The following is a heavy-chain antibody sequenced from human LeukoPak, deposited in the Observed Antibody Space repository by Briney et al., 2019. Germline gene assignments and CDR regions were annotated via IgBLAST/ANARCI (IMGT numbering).Heavy chain of an antibody. V-gene: IGHV4-59*01. Sequence: PSETLSPTCAVYGGSFSGYYWSWIRQPPGKGLEWIGYIYYSGSTNYNPSLKSRVTISVDTSKNQFSLKLSSVTAADTAVYYCARGPDDFWSGYYPYYYYYYMDVWGKGTTVTVSS. CDR3: ARGPDDFWSGYYPYYYYYYMDV. J-gene: IGHJ6*03. D-gene: IGHD3-3*01. CDR1: GGSFSGYY. CDR2: IYYSGST.